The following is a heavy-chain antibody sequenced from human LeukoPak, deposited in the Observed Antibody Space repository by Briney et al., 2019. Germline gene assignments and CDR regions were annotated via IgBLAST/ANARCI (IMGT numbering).Heavy chain of an antibody. CDR3: AKGSAAARPYYFDS. D-gene: IGHD6-6*01. J-gene: IGHJ4*02. CDR2: ISTNGVNT. V-gene: IGHV3-23*01. Sequence: PGGSLRLSCAASGFTFSSYAMSWVRQAQGKELEWISAISTNGVNTYYADSVKGRFTISRDNSRHTLSLQMNGLRADDTAVYYCAKGSAAARPYYFDSWGQGTLVAVSS. CDR1: GFTFSSYA.